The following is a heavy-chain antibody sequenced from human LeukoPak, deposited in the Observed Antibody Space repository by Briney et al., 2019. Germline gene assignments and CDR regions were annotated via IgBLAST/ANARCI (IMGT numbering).Heavy chain of an antibody. Sequence: KPSETLSLTCAVYGGSFSGYYWSWIRQPPGKGLEWIGEINHSGSTNYNPSLKSRVTISVDTSKNQFSLKLSSVTAADTAVSYCARGGYCPIAARETCHSAFDIWGQGTMVTVSS. J-gene: IGHJ3*02. CDR2: INHSGST. V-gene: IGHV4-34*01. D-gene: IGHD6-6*01. CDR3: ARGGYCPIAARETCHSAFDI. CDR1: GGSFSGYY.